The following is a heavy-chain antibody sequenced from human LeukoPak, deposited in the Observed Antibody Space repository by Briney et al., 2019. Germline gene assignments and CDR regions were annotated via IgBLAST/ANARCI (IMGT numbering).Heavy chain of an antibody. CDR3: ARGQGGYSRYYYGMDV. CDR1: GGSFSGYY. CDR2: INHSGST. D-gene: IGHD5-18*01. V-gene: IGHV4-34*01. Sequence: PSETLSLTCAVYGGSFSGYYWSWIRQPPGKGLEWIGEINHSGSTNYNPSLKSRVTISVDTSKNQFSLKLSSVTAADTAVYYCARGQGGYSRYYYGMDVWGQGTTVTVSS. J-gene: IGHJ6*02.